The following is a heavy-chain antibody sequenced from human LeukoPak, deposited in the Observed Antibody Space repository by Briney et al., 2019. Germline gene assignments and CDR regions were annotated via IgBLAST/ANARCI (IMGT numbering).Heavy chain of an antibody. CDR3: ARDDY. V-gene: IGHV4-38-2*02. CDR2: IYHSGST. J-gene: IGHJ4*02. Sequence: SETLSLTCTVSGGSISSYYWSWIRQPPGKGLEWIGSIYHSGSTYYNPSLKSRVTISVDTSKNQFSLKLSSVTAADTAVYYCARDDYWGQGTLVTVSS. CDR1: GGSISSYY.